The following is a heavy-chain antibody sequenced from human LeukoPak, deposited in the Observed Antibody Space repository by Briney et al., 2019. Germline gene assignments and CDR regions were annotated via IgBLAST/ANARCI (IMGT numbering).Heavy chain of an antibody. Sequence: GGSLRLSCAASGFTFNSYSMNWVRQAPGKGLEWVSYISSPSSTIYYADSVKGRFTISRDNAKSSLYLQMNSLRAEDTAVYYCAKTEFGYNIDYWGQGTLVTVSS. D-gene: IGHD3-10*01. V-gene: IGHV3-48*01. CDR3: AKTEFGYNIDY. J-gene: IGHJ4*02. CDR2: ISSPSSTI. CDR1: GFTFNSYS.